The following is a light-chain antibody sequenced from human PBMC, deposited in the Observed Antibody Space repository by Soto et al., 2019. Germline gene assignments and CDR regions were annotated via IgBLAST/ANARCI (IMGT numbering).Light chain of an antibody. CDR1: QNVLYSSDNKNY. Sequence: EIVMTQSPDSVAVSLGARATINCKSSQNVLYSSDNKNYLAWYQQKPGQPPKLLIYWASVRESGVPDRFSGSGSGTDFTLTINSLQAEDVAVYYCHQYYTTPWTFGQGTKVEIK. CDR3: HQYYTTPWT. CDR2: WAS. V-gene: IGKV4-1*01. J-gene: IGKJ1*01.